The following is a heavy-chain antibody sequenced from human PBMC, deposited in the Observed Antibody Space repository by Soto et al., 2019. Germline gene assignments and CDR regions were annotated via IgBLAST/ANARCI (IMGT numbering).Heavy chain of an antibody. CDR1: GYTFTSYY. CDR2: INPSAGGA. D-gene: IGHD5-12*01. J-gene: IGHJ4*02. V-gene: IGHV1-46*03. CDR3: ARGSAYDSEPFDY. Sequence: QVQLVQSGAEVQKPGASVKVSCKASGYTFTSYYIHWVRQAPGQGLEWMAMINPSAGGANYAQKFQGRVTMTRDTSTSTVYMELSSLTSEDTAVYFCARGSAYDSEPFDYWGQGTLVTVSP.